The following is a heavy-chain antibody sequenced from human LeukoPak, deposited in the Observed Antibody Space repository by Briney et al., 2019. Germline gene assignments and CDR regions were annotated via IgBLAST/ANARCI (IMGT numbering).Heavy chain of an antibody. D-gene: IGHD6-6*01. V-gene: IGHV2-5*02. J-gene: IGHJ5*02. Sequence: SGPTLVKPTQTLTLICSFSGFSLRSSGVGVGWIRQPPGKALEWLALIYWDDDKRYSPSLKSRLAITKDTSKNQVVLTMTNMDPVDTATYYCVHRTSYNWFDPWGQGILVTVSS. CDR2: IYWDDDK. CDR3: VHRTSYNWFDP. CDR1: GFSLRSSGVG.